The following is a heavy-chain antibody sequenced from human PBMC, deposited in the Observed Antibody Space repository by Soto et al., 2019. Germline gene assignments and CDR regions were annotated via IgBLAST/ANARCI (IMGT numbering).Heavy chain of an antibody. CDR2: IIPIFGTT. V-gene: IGHV1-69*12. Sequence: QVQLVQSGAEVKKPRSSVKVSCKASGGTFSSYAISWVRQAPGQGLEWMGGIIPIFGTTNYAQKFQGRVKFTGAESMSTAYMELSSLRSEGTAVYYCSALRDLVGRGVCGVVCDYHGMDVWGQGTTVTVSS. CDR1: GGTFSSYA. CDR3: SALRDLVGRGVCGVVCDYHGMDV. D-gene: IGHD3-10*01. J-gene: IGHJ6*02.